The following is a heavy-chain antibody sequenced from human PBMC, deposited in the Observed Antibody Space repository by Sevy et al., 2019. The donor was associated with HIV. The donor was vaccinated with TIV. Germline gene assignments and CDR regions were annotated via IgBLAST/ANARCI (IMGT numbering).Heavy chain of an antibody. CDR1: GFTFSKYG. J-gene: IGHJ4*02. V-gene: IGHV3-9*01. D-gene: IGHD6-19*01. CDR3: AKDRNIAVSGQFDF. Sequence: GGSLRLSCTASGFTFSKYGMHWVRQAPGKGLEWVSGISWNSGRIGYADSVKGRFSISRDNAKNSLYLQMNSLRTEDTALYYCAKDRNIAVSGQFDFWGQGTLVTVSS. CDR2: ISWNSGRI.